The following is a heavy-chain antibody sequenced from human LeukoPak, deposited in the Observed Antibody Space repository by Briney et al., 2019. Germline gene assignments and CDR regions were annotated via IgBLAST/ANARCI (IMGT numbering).Heavy chain of an antibody. V-gene: IGHV3-7*01. CDR2: IKQDGSEK. J-gene: IGHJ4*02. Sequence: PGGSLRLSCAASGFTFSSYWMSWVRQAPGKGLEWVANIKQDGSEKYYVDSVKGRFTISRDNAKNTLYLQMNSLRAEDTAVYYCARDDPRYGDYPDYWGQGTLVTVSS. CDR3: ARDDPRYGDYPDY. D-gene: IGHD4-17*01. CDR1: GFTFSSYW.